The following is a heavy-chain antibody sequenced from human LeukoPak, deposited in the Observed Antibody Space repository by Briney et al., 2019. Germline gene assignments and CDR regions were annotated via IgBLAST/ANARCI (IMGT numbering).Heavy chain of an antibody. V-gene: IGHV4-39*01. Sequence: SETLSLTCTVSGGSISSSSYYWGWIRQPPGKGLEWIGSIYYSGSTYYNPSLKSRVTISVDTSKNQFSLKLSSVTAADTAVYYCARLSVLPAPLYYFDYWGQGTLVAVSS. D-gene: IGHD2-2*01. CDR1: GGSISSSSYY. J-gene: IGHJ4*02. CDR3: ARLSVLPAPLYYFDY. CDR2: IYYSGST.